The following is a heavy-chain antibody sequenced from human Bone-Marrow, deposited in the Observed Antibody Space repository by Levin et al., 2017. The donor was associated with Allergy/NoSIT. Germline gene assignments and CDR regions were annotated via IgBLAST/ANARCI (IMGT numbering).Heavy chain of an antibody. CDR2: INTDTGNP. CDR3: ARPGEYCGGGSCYSHALEL. J-gene: IGHJ3*01. D-gene: IGHD2-15*01. V-gene: IGHV7-4-1*02. Sequence: GESLKISCKALGYRLTTYGMNWLRQAPGQGLEWMGWINTDTGNPSYAQGFTGRFVFSLDTSVNTAYLQISSLKAEDTAVYYCARPGEYCGGGSCYSHALELWGQGTMVTVSS. CDR1: GYRLTTYG.